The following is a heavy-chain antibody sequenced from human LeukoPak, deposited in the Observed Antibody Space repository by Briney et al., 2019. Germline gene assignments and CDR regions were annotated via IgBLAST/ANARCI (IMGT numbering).Heavy chain of an antibody. Sequence: NPSETLSLTCAVYGGSFSGYYWSWIRQPPGKGLEWIGEINHSGSTNYNPSLKSRVTISVDTSKNQFSLKLSSVTAADTAVYYCARWDVSGSYEWGGAFDIWGQGTMVTVSS. CDR1: GGSFSGYY. J-gene: IGHJ3*02. CDR3: ARWDVSGSYEWGGAFDI. V-gene: IGHV4-34*01. D-gene: IGHD1-26*01. CDR2: INHSGST.